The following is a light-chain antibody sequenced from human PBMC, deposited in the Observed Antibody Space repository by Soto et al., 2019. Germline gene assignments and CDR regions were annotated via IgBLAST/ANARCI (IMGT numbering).Light chain of an antibody. V-gene: IGKV1-5*01. CDR2: DAS. Sequence: DIRLTQSPSTLSAAVGDRVTITCRASQSIAIWLAWYHQKPGKAPKALIYDASRLESGVPSRFSGSGSGTEFTLTISSLQPDDFATYYCQQYNDFQYTFGPGTKLEI. CDR1: QSIAIW. J-gene: IGKJ2*01. CDR3: QQYNDFQYT.